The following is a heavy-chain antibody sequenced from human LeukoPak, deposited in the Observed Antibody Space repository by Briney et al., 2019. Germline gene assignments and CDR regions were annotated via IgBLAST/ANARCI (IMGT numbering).Heavy chain of an antibody. D-gene: IGHD5-18*01. J-gene: IGHJ6*02. Sequence: PGGSLRLSCAASGFSFSNYEMNWVRQAPGKGLEWLAYIHSSGRTIYYADSVKGRFTISRDNAKNSLYLQMNSLGAEDTAVYYCARDIQLWFQDYYYAMDVWGQGTTVTVSS. CDR1: GFSFSNYE. V-gene: IGHV3-48*03. CDR2: IHSSGRTI. CDR3: ARDIQLWFQDYYYAMDV.